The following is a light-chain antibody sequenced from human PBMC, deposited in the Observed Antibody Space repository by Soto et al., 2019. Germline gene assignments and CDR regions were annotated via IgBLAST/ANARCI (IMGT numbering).Light chain of an antibody. CDR2: GAS. Sequence: EVVMTQSPATLSVSPGERATLSCRASQSVSSNLAWYQQKPGQAPRLLFYGASTRATGIPARFSGSGSETEFTLNFSSLQSEDIAVYYCQQYNSWPLTFGGGTKLEI. J-gene: IGKJ4*01. V-gene: IGKV3-15*01. CDR3: QQYNSWPLT. CDR1: QSVSSN.